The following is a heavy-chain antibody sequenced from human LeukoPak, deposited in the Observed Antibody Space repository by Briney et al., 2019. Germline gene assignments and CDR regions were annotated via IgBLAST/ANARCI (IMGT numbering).Heavy chain of an antibody. D-gene: IGHD6-13*01. Sequence: GGSLRLSCAASGFTFSIYGMHWVRQAPGKGLEWVAFIRYDGSTKSFADSVKGRFTISRDNSKNTLYLQMNSLRAEDTAVYYCARGLGYSSSWYNEKGIFYYWGQGTLVTVSS. CDR3: ARGLGYSSSWYNEKGIFYY. CDR2: IRYDGSTK. CDR1: GFTFSIYG. V-gene: IGHV3-30*02. J-gene: IGHJ4*02.